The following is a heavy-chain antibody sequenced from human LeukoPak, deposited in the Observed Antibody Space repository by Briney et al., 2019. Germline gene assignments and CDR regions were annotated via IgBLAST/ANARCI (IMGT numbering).Heavy chain of an antibody. CDR1: GGSFSGYY. J-gene: IGHJ5*02. V-gene: IGHV4-34*01. D-gene: IGHD3-9*01. CDR3: ARVLSKLRYFDWLYWFDP. CDR2: INHSGST. Sequence: PSETLSLTCAVYGGSFSGYYWSWIRQPPGKGLEWIGEINHSGSTNYSPSLKSRVTISVDTSKNQFSLKLSSVTAADTAVYYCARVLSKLRYFDWLYWFDPWGQGTLVTVSS.